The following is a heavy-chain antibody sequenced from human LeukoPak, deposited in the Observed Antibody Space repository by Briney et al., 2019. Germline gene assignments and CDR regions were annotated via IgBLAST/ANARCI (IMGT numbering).Heavy chain of an antibody. Sequence: ASAKVSCKASGYTFTSYDINWVRQATGQGLEWMGWMNPNSGNTGYAQKFQGRVTMTRNTSISTAYMELSSLRSEDTAVYYCARGKSARRSYYHGMDVWGQGTLVTVSS. CDR1: GYTFTSYD. D-gene: IGHD6-6*01. CDR2: MNPNSGNT. CDR3: ARGKSARRSYYHGMDV. V-gene: IGHV1-8*01. J-gene: IGHJ6*02.